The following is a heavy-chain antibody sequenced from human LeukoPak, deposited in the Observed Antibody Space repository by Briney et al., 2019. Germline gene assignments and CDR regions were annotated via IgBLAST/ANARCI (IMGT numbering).Heavy chain of an antibody. J-gene: IGHJ6*03. CDR3: AKDRRGDYYYYMDV. V-gene: IGHV3-30*02. CDR1: GFTFNSYD. Sequence: GGSLRLSXAASGFTFNSYDMQWVRQSPGKGLEWVTFIRYDGSDKYYADSVKGRFTISRDNSKNTLYLQMNSLRAEDTAVYYCAKDRRGDYYYYMDVWGKGTTVTVSS. CDR2: IRYDGSDK. D-gene: IGHD5-24*01.